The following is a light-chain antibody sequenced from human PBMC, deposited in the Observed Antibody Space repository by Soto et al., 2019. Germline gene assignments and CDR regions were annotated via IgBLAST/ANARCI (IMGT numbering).Light chain of an antibody. CDR1: QTVRNNY. CDR3: QQFSSYPLT. V-gene: IGKV3-20*01. J-gene: IGKJ4*01. Sequence: EFVLTQSPDTLSLSPGERATLSCRASQTVRNNYLAWYQQKPGQAPRLLIYDASSRATGIPDRFSGGGSGTDFTLTISRLEPEDFAVYYCQQFSSYPLTFGGGTMVEIK. CDR2: DAS.